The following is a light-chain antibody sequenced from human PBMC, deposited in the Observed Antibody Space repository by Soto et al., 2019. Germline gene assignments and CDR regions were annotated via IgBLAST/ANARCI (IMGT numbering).Light chain of an antibody. Sequence: AIRMAQSPSSLSASVGDRVTITCRASQDIRDDLGWYQQKPVKTPKLLIYDASTLESGVPSRFSGSRSGTEFTLTISSLQPEDFGTYYCLQDYNFPQTFGQGTKVEIK. CDR2: DAS. V-gene: IGKV1-6*01. J-gene: IGKJ1*01. CDR3: LQDYNFPQT. CDR1: QDIRDD.